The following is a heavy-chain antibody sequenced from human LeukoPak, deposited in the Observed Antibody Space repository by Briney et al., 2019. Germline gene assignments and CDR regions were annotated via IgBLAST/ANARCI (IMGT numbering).Heavy chain of an antibody. CDR3: ARDIVAGTGFDP. V-gene: IGHV3-21*01. Sequence: GGSLRLSCAASGFTFSSYSMNWVRQAPGKGLEWVSSISSSSSYIYYADSVKGRFTISRDNAKNSLYLQMNSLRAEDTAEYYCARDIVAGTGFDPWGQGTLVTVSS. CDR1: GFTFSSYS. J-gene: IGHJ5*02. CDR2: ISSSSSYI. D-gene: IGHD6-19*01.